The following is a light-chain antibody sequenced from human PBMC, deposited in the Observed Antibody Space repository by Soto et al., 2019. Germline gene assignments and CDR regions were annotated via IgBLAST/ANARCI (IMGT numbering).Light chain of an antibody. CDR1: SSDVGGYNY. CDR2: DVS. CDR3: CSSVGSYTSV. Sequence: QSALTQPRSVSGSPGQSVTIPCTGTSSDVGGYNYVSWYQQHPGKAPKLMIYDVSKRPSGVPDRFSGSKSGNTASLTISGLQAEDEADYYCCSSVGSYTSVFGGGTTLTVL. J-gene: IGLJ3*02. V-gene: IGLV2-11*01.